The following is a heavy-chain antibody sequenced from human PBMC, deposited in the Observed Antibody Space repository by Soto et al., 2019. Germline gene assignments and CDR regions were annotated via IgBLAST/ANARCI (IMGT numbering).Heavy chain of an antibody. J-gene: IGHJ2*01. V-gene: IGHV3-23*01. Sequence: EVQVLESGGGLVQPGGSLRLSCAGSGFTFINYAMNWVRQAPGKGLEWVSSISGGGDAAFFPDSVRGRFTTSRDNSKNTLTLQMNSLGVDDTAVYYCARKILGSTTRPNYWYFELWGRGTLVTVSS. CDR2: ISGGGDAA. D-gene: IGHD7-27*01. CDR3: ARKILGSTTRPNYWYFEL. CDR1: GFTFINYA.